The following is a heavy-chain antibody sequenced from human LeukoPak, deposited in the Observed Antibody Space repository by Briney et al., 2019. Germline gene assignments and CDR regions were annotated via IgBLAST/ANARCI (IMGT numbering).Heavy chain of an antibody. CDR1: GLTFTNFW. Sequence: GGSLRLSCAASGLTFTNFWMNWVRQAPGRGLEWVANIKPDGSEKFYVGSVKGRFTISRDNAKNSVYLQMNSLRADDTAVYYCSGRDSSRNPWAYWGQGILVSVSS. D-gene: IGHD2-2*01. CDR2: IKPDGSEK. V-gene: IGHV3-7*01. J-gene: IGHJ4*02. CDR3: SGRDSSRNPWAY.